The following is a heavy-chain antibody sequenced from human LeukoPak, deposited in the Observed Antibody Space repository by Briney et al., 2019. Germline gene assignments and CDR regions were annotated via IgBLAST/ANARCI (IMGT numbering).Heavy chain of an antibody. CDR2: INHSGST. Sequence: PSETLSLTCTVSGYSISSGYYWGWIRQPPGKGLEWIGEINHSGSTNYNPSLKSRVTISVDTSKNQFSLKLSSVTAADTAVYYCARQLWLPPGWFDPWGQGTLVTVSS. CDR1: GYSISSGYY. V-gene: IGHV4-38-2*02. CDR3: ARQLWLPPGWFDP. J-gene: IGHJ5*02. D-gene: IGHD5-18*01.